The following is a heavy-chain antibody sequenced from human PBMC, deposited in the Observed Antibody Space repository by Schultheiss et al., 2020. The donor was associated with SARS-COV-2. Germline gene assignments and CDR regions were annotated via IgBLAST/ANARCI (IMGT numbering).Heavy chain of an antibody. D-gene: IGHD6-19*01. CDR2: IYSGGST. CDR1: GFTFSDYV. J-gene: IGHJ4*02. CDR3: ARGYSSDWSRIDY. V-gene: IGHV3-NL1*01. Sequence: GGSLRLSCAASGFTFSDYVMHWVRQAPGKGLEWVSVIYSGGSTYYADSVKGRFTISRDNGEASLYLQMHSLRAEDTAVYYCARGYSSDWSRIDYWGQGTLVTVSS.